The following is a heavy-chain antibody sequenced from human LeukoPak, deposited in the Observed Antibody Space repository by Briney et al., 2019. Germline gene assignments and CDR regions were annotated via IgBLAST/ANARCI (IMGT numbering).Heavy chain of an antibody. V-gene: IGHV2-5*02. J-gene: IGHJ4*02. CDR2: IYWDDDK. Sequence: SGPTLVKPTQTLTLTCSFSGFSISTTGVGVGCIRQSPGKALERLALIYWDDDKRYNPSLKTRLTIVKDTSNNHVVLLMTNMDPVDTATYYCAHRRSGYNWNHGDFDYWGQGNPVTVSS. D-gene: IGHD1-14*01. CDR3: AHRRSGYNWNHGDFDY. CDR1: GFSISTTGVG.